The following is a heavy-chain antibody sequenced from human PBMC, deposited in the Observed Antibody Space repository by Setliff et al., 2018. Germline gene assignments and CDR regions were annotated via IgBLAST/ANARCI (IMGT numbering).Heavy chain of an antibody. CDR3: VRDLHWGFDY. Sequence: PGGSLRLSCAASGFTFSSDPMNWVRQAPGKGLEWVSSISSSSSYIYYADSVKGRFTISRDNAKNSLYLQMNSLRAEDTAVYYCVRDLHWGFDYWGLGTLVTVSS. J-gene: IGHJ4*02. CDR1: GFTFSSDP. V-gene: IGHV3-21*01. CDR2: ISSSSSYI. D-gene: IGHD7-27*01.